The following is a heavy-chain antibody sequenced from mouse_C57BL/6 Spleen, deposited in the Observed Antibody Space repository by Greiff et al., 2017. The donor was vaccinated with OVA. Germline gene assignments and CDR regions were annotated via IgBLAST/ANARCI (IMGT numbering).Heavy chain of an antibody. D-gene: IGHD1-1*01. CDR3: ARGTTVVATGMDY. J-gene: IGHJ4*01. V-gene: IGHV1-54*01. CDR2: INPGSGGT. Sequence: VKLQQSGAELVRPGTSVKVSCKASGYAFTNYLIEWVKQRPGQGLEWIGVINPGSGGTNYNEKFKGKATLTADKSSSTAYMQLSSLTSEDSAVYFCARGTTVVATGMDYWGQGTSVTVSS. CDR1: GYAFTNYL.